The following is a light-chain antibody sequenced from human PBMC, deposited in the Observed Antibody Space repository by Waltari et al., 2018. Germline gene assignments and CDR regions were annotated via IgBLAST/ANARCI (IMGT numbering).Light chain of an antibody. CDR1: SRDVGFCNF. CDR2: EVN. CDR3: NSCTTSSTWV. Sequence: QSALTQPASVSGSPGQSITISCTGTSRDVGFCNFVSWYQPHPGKAPKLIICEVNNRPSGGSHRFSCSKSGTTDSLTISGLQAEDEADYYCNSCTTSSTWVFGGGTKLTVL. J-gene: IGLJ3*02. V-gene: IGLV2-14*01.